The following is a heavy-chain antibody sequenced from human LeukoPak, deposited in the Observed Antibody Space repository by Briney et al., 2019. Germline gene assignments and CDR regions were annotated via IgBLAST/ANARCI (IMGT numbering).Heavy chain of an antibody. CDR2: ISYDGSNK. CDR3: ARGDQWLVLNSPGFHY. J-gene: IGHJ4*02. V-gene: IGHV3-30-3*01. D-gene: IGHD6-19*01. CDR1: GFTFSSYA. Sequence: GRSLRLSCAASGFTFSSYAMHWVRQAPGKGLEWVAVISYDGSNKYYADSVKGRFTISRDNAKNSLYLQMNSLRAEDTAVYYCARGDQWLVLNSPGFHYWGQGALVTVSS.